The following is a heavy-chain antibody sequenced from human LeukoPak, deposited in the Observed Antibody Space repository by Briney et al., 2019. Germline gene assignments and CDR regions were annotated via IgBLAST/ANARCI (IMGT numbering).Heavy chain of an antibody. Sequence: PGGSLRLSCAASGFTFSSYAMSWARQAPGKGLEWVSAISGSGGSTYYADSVKGRFTTSRDNSKNTLYLQMNSLRAEDTAVYYCATTPYYYGSGIAYWGQGTLVTVSS. CDR2: ISGSGGST. CDR3: ATTPYYYGSGIAY. V-gene: IGHV3-23*01. J-gene: IGHJ4*02. CDR1: GFTFSSYA. D-gene: IGHD3-10*01.